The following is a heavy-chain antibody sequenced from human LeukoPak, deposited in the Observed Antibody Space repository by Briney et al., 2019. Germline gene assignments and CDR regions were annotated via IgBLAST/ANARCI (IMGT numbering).Heavy chain of an antibody. Sequence: SETLSLTCAVYGGSFSGYYWSWIRQPPGKGLEWIGYIYNSGSTNYNPSLKSRVAISVDTSKNQFSLKLSSVTAADTAVYYCAAGATWTAEYWGQGTLVTVSS. CDR2: IYNSGST. CDR1: GGSFSGYY. J-gene: IGHJ4*02. CDR3: AAGATWTAEY. D-gene: IGHD3/OR15-3a*01. V-gene: IGHV4-59*01.